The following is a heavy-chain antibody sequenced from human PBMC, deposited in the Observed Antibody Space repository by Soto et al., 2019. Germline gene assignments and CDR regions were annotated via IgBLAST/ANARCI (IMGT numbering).Heavy chain of an antibody. D-gene: IGHD3-3*01. CDR1: GYTFTSYD. V-gene: IGHV1-8*01. Sequence: GASVKVSCKASGYTFTSYDINWVRQATGQGLEWMGWMNPNSGNTGYAQKFQGRVTMTRNTSISTAYMELSSLRSEDTAVYYCARVGKYYDFLSGYYGYYYYGMDVWGQGTTVTVSS. J-gene: IGHJ6*02. CDR2: MNPNSGNT. CDR3: ARVGKYYDFLSGYYGYYYYGMDV.